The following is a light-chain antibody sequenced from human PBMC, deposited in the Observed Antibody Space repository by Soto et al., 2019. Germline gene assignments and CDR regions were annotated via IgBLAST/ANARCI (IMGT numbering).Light chain of an antibody. J-gene: IGKJ2*01. CDR3: QQYPSFSFT. V-gene: IGKV1-5*01. Sequence: DIQMTQSPSSLSASVGDRVTITCRASQSITYWLAWYQQKPGRAPKLLIYDVFNLQSGVPSRFSGSGSGTDFTLTISSLQPDDAATYYCQQYPSFSFTFGQGTKLEIK. CDR1: QSITYW. CDR2: DVF.